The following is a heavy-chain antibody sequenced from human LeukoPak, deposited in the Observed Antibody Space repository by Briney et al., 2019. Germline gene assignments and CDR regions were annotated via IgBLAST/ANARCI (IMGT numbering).Heavy chain of an antibody. V-gene: IGHV4-4*09. Sequence: PSETLSLTCTVSGGSISSYYWSWIRQPPGKGLERIGYIYTSGSTNYNPSLKSRVTIPVDTSKNQFSLKLSSVTAADTAVYYCARLRAESGLDFDYWGQGTLVTVSS. CDR1: GGSISSYY. CDR3: ARLRAESGLDFDY. J-gene: IGHJ4*02. D-gene: IGHD3-10*01. CDR2: IYTSGST.